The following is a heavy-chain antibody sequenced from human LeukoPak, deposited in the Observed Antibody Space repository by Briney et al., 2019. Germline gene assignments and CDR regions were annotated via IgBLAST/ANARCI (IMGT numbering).Heavy chain of an antibody. CDR2: INHSGST. Sequence: SETLSLTCAVYGGSFSGYYWSWIRQPPGKGLEWIGEINHSGSTNYNPSLKSRVTISVDTSKNQFSLKLSSVTAADTAVYYCARVVPAAMNYYYYYYMDVWGKGTTVTISS. D-gene: IGHD2-2*01. CDR1: GGSFSGYY. J-gene: IGHJ6*03. CDR3: ARVVPAAMNYYYYYYMDV. V-gene: IGHV4-34*01.